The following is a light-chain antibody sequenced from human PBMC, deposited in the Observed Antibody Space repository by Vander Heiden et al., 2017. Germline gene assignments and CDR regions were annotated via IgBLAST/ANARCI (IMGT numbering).Light chain of an antibody. CDR2: WAS. CDR3: QQYDSSPLT. Sequence: IVMTQSPDSLAVSLGERATINCKSSQSVLYSSNNKNYLAWYQQKPGQPPKLLIYWASTRESPVPDRFSRRGSATDFTLTISILHAEDVAVYYCQQYDSSPLTFGQGTRVEIK. V-gene: IGKV4-1*01. CDR1: QSVLYSSNNKNY. J-gene: IGKJ1*01.